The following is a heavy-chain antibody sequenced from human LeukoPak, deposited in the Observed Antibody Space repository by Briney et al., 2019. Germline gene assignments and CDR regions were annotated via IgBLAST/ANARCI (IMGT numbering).Heavy chain of an antibody. CDR2: ISGSGGST. J-gene: IGHJ4*02. CDR1: GFTFSNYA. Sequence: GGSLRLSCAASGFTFSNYAMSWVRQAPGKGLEWVSAISGSGGSTYYADSVKGRFTISRDNSKNTLYLQMNSLRAEDTAVYYCAKDSSSSGYYYYSDYWGQGTLVTVSS. CDR3: AKDSSSSGYYYYSDY. D-gene: IGHD3-22*01. V-gene: IGHV3-23*01.